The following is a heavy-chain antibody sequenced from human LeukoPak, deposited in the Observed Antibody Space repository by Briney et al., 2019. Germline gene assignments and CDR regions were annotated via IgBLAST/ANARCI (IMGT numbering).Heavy chain of an antibody. Sequence: SETLSLTCTVSGGSISSYYWSWIRQPPGKGLEWIGYIYYSGSTNYNPSLKSRVTISVDTSKNQFSLKLSSVTAADTAVYYCARGLWAGTTVHWGQGTLVTVSS. D-gene: IGHD4-17*01. CDR2: IYYSGST. CDR1: GGSISSYY. V-gene: IGHV4-59*12. CDR3: ARGLWAGTTVH. J-gene: IGHJ4*02.